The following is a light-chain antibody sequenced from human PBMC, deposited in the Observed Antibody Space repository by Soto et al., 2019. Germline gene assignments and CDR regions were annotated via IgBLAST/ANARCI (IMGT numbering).Light chain of an antibody. Sequence: DIVMTQSPLSLPVTPGEPASISCMSSQSLLHSNGYTYVDWYLQRPGQSPQLLIYLGSYRASGVPDRFSGSGSGTDFTLKISRVEAGDVGVYYCMQTLLTWTFGQGTKVDI. CDR2: LGS. CDR3: MQTLLTWT. V-gene: IGKV2-28*01. J-gene: IGKJ1*01. CDR1: QSLLHSNGYTY.